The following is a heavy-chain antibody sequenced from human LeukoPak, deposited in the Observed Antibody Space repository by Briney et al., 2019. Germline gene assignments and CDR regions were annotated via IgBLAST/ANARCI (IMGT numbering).Heavy chain of an antibody. CDR2: IYPGDSDT. V-gene: IGHV5-51*01. CDR1: GYSFTSYW. Sequence: GESLKISCKGSGYSFTSYWIGWVRQMPGKGLEWKGIIYPGDSDTRYSPSFQGQVTISADKSISTAYLQWSSLKASDTAMYYCARTRDIVATIADYWGQGTLVTVSS. J-gene: IGHJ4*02. CDR3: ARTRDIVATIADY. D-gene: IGHD5-12*01.